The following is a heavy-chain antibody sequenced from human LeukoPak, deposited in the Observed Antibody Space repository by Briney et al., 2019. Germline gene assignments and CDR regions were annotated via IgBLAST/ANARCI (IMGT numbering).Heavy chain of an antibody. CDR3: AKVGGSGYGDYFDY. D-gene: IGHD4-17*01. CDR1: GGSISSSNW. Sequence: SETLSLTCAVSGGSISSSNWWSWVRQPPGKGLEWIGEIYHSGSTNYNPSLKSRVTISVDKSKNQFSLKLNSVTAADTAVYYCAKVGGSGYGDYFDYWGQGTLVTVSS. J-gene: IGHJ4*02. V-gene: IGHV4-4*02. CDR2: IYHSGST.